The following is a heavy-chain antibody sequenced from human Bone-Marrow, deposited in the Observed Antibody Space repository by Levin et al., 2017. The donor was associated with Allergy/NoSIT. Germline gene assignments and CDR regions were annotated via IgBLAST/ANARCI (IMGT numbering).Heavy chain of an antibody. CDR2: IKTDAEGGAT. Sequence: SGGSLRLSCAASGFTVANAWMNWVRQAPGKGLEWVGHIKTDAEGGATVYNSPVKVRFTISRDDSKNTVYLHMNSLKTEDTGMYYCTSGHGKTDTDSWGLGTPVTVSS. V-gene: IGHV3-15*01. J-gene: IGHJ4*02. CDR1: GFTVANAW. D-gene: IGHD1-1*01. CDR3: TSGHGKTDTDS.